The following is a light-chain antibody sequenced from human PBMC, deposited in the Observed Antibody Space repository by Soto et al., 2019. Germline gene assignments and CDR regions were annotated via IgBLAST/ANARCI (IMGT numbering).Light chain of an antibody. Sequence: EIVLTQSPATLSLSPGERATLYCRASQSVSSYLAWYQQKPGQAPRLLIYDASNRATGIPARFSGSGSGTDFTLTISSLEPEDFTVYYCQERSNWPKTFDQGTKVDTK. CDR1: QSVSSY. J-gene: IGKJ1*01. CDR2: DAS. V-gene: IGKV3-11*01. CDR3: QERSNWPKT.